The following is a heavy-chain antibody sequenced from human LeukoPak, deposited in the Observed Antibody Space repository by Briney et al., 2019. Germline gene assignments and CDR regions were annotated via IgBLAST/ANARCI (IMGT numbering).Heavy chain of an antibody. CDR3: VRVNPHYTAMVINAFDI. CDR2: INHSGST. Sequence: SETLSLTCAVYGGSFSGYYWSWIRQPPGKGLEWIGEINHSGSTNYNPSLKSRVTISVDTSKNQFSLKLSSVTAADTAVYYCVRVNPHYTAMVINAFDIWGQGTMVTVSS. J-gene: IGHJ3*02. V-gene: IGHV4-34*01. CDR1: GGSFSGYY. D-gene: IGHD5-18*01.